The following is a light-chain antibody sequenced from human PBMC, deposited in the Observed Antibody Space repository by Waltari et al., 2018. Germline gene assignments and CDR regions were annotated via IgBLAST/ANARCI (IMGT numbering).Light chain of an antibody. CDR1: QSIGEK. V-gene: IGKV3-15*01. CDR3: QEYSNWPPNT. CDR2: DSS. J-gene: IGKJ2*01. Sequence: DTVMTQSPATLSVSPGDRVTLSCRASQSIGEKFAWYQQKRGQAPRLLISDSSTRAPGIPARFSGSGSGTEFTLTISNLQSEDFGVYYCQEYSNWPPNTFGQGTKLEI.